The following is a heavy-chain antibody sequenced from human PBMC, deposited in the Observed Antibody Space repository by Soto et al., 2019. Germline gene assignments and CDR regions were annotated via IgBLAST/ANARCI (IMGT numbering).Heavy chain of an antibody. D-gene: IGHD3-22*01. CDR2: LTWNGDII. J-gene: IGHJ4*02. CDR3: VKDSESSGYLTHLDY. CDR1: GFTFDDYA. V-gene: IGHV3-9*01. Sequence: RRLSCVASGFTFDDYAIHWVRQSPGKGLEWVSGLTWNGDIIGYADSVKGRFTISRDNAKNSLYLEMNSLRVEDTALYYCVKDSESSGYLTHLDYWGQGTLVTVSS.